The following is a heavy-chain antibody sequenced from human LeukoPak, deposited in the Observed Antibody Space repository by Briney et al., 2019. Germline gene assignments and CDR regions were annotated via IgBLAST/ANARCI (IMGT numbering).Heavy chain of an antibody. CDR1: GGSISSSSYY. V-gene: IGHV4-39*01. D-gene: IGHD6-19*01. Sequence: PSETLSLTCTVSGGSISSSSYYWGWIRQPPGKGLEWIGSIYYSGSTYYNPSLKSRVTISVDTSKNQFSLKLSSVTAADTAVYYCARSRLVPRRGWFDPWGQGTLVTVSS. CDR2: IYYSGST. CDR3: ARSRLVPRRGWFDP. J-gene: IGHJ5*02.